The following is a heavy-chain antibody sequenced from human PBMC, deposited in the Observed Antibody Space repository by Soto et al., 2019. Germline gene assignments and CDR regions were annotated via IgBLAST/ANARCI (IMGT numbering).Heavy chain of an antibody. V-gene: IGHV1-24*01. CDR1: GYTLTELS. J-gene: IGHJ5*02. Sequence: ASVKVSWKVSGYTLTELSMHWVRQAPGKGLEWMGGFDPEDGETIYAQKFQGRVTMTEDTSTDTAYMELSSLRSEDTAVYYCATERVENYDRPRDWFDPWGQGTLVTVSS. CDR3: ATERVENYDRPRDWFDP. CDR2: FDPEDGET. D-gene: IGHD3-22*01.